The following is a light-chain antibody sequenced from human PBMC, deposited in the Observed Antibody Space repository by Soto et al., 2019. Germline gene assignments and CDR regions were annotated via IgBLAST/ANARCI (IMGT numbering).Light chain of an antibody. J-gene: IGLJ7*01. Sequence: QSVLTQPPSASGTPGQRVTISCSGSSSNIGSNFVYWYQHLPGTAPKLLIYTNNQRPSGVPDRFSGSKSGTSASLAISGLRSEDEADYYCATWDDDLNAAVFGGGTQLTVL. V-gene: IGLV1-47*02. CDR2: TNN. CDR1: SSNIGSNF. CDR3: ATWDDDLNAAV.